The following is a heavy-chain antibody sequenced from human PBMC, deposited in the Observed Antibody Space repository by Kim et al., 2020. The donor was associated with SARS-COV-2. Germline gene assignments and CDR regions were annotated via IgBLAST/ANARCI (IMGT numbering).Heavy chain of an antibody. Sequence: GPANYAQKFQGRVTITADESTSTAYMELSSLRSEDTAVYYCARDLSHFQHWGQGTLVTVSS. J-gene: IGHJ1*01. CDR3: ARDLSHFQH. CDR2: GPA. V-gene: IGHV1-69*01.